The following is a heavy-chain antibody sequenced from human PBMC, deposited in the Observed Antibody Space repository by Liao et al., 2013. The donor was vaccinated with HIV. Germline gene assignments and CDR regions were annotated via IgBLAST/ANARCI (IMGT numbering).Heavy chain of an antibody. CDR1: GGSINSGVYS. J-gene: IGHJ5*02. CDR2: IYHSGTS. V-gene: IGHV4-30-2*01. CDR3: ARDSFVLGNWFDP. D-gene: IGHD7-27*01. Sequence: QLQLQESGSGLVKPSQTLSLTCAVSGGSINSGVYSWNWIRQPPGKGLEWIGYIYHSGTSYSNPSLKSRITMSLDTSKDRFSLKLTAVTAADTAVYYCARDSFVLGNWFDPGARESWSPSPQ.